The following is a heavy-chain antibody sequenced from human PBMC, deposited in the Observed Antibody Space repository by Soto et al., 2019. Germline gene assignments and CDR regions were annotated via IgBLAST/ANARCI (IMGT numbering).Heavy chain of an antibody. CDR2: MNPNSGNT. Sequence: ASVKVSCKASGYTFTSYDINWERQATGQGLEWMGWMNPNSGNTGYAQKFQGRVTMTRNTSISTAYMELSSLRSEDTAVYYCARGQGAARPVNPWGQGTLVTVSS. V-gene: IGHV1-8*01. J-gene: IGHJ4*02. CDR1: GYTFTSYD. D-gene: IGHD6-6*01. CDR3: ARGQGAARPVNP.